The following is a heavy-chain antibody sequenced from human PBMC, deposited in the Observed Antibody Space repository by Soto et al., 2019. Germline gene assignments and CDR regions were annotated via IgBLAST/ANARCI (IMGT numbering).Heavy chain of an antibody. CDR2: ISYDGSNK. CDR3: AKGHSGSYCD. CDR1: GFTFSGYA. V-gene: IGHV3-30-3*01. J-gene: IGHJ4*02. Sequence: QVQLVESGGGVVQPGRSVRLSCAASGFTFSGYAMHWVRQAPGKGLEWVAAISYDGSNKYYADSVKGRFIISRDNSKNTLYLQMNSLRAEDTAVYYCAKGHSGSYCDWGQGTLVTVSS. D-gene: IGHD1-26*01.